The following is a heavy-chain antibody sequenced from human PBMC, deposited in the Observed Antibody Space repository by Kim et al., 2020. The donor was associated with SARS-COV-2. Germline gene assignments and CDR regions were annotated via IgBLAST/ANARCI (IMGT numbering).Heavy chain of an antibody. CDR3: VRDPQESLYYYYYGMDV. CDR1: GFTFSSYS. CDR2: ISSSSSYI. J-gene: IGHJ6*02. Sequence: GGSLRLSCAASGFTFSSYSMNWVRQAPGKGLEWVSSISSSSSYIYYADSVKGRFTISRDNAKNSLYLQMNSLRAEDTAVYYCVRDPQESLYYYYYGMDVWGQGTTVTVSS. V-gene: IGHV3-21*01.